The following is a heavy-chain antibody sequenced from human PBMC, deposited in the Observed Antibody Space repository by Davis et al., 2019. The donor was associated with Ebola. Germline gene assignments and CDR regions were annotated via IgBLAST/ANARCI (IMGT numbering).Heavy chain of an antibody. CDR2: ISWNSGSI. J-gene: IGHJ5*01. V-gene: IGHV3-9*01. CDR3: ARDPLIIGDATTDS. D-gene: IGHD2/OR15-2a*01. CDR1: GFTFDDYA. Sequence: GGSLRLSCAASGFTFDDYAMHWVRQAPGKGLEWVSGISWNSGSIGYADSVKGRFTISRDNSKNTLYLQMNSLRAEDTAVYYCARDPLIIGDATTDSWGQGTLVTVSS.